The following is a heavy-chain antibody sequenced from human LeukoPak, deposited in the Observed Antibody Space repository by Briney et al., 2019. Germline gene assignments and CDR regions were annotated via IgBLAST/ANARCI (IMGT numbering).Heavy chain of an antibody. CDR2: IYYTGTT. Sequence: PSETLSLTCTVSGASISDYYWSWIRQPPGKGLEWIGYIYYTGTTKYKPSLTSRVTISVDTSKSQFSVKLSSVTAADTAVYYCARDYDNSGLRHFDLWGRGTLVTVSS. CDR1: GASISDYY. V-gene: IGHV4-59*01. J-gene: IGHJ2*01. CDR3: ARDYDNSGLRHFDL. D-gene: IGHD3-22*01.